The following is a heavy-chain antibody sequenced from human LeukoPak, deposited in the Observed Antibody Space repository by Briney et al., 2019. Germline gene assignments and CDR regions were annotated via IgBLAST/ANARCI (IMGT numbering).Heavy chain of an antibody. D-gene: IGHD3-10*01. CDR1: GGTFSSYA. V-gene: IGHV1-69*06. CDR2: IIPIFGTA. Sequence: SVKVSCKASGGTFSSYAISWVRQAPGQGLEWMGEIIPIFGTANYAQKFQGRVTITADKSTSTAYMELSSMRAEDTAVYYCAKDAAIWFGEFDYWGQGTLVTVSS. J-gene: IGHJ4*02. CDR3: AKDAAIWFGEFDY.